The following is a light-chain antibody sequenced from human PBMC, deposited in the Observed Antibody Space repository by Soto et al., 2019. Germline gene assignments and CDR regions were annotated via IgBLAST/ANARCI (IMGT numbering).Light chain of an antibody. V-gene: IGKV3-11*01. Sequence: EIVLTQSPATLSLSPGDRATLSCRASHSVGGLLAWYQQKPGQAPRLLIYFAYNRASGIPDRFGGSGSGTDFTRTIDSREPEDFAIFYCQQRSSWPWTFGQGTRVEIK. J-gene: IGKJ1*01. CDR2: FAY. CDR1: HSVGGL. CDR3: QQRSSWPWT.